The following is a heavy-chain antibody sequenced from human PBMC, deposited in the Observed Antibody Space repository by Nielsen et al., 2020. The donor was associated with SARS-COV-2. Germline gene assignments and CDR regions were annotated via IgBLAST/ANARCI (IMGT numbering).Heavy chain of an antibody. Sequence: SVKVSCKASGGTFSSYAISWVRQAPGQGLEWMGGIIPIFGTADYAQKFQGRVTITADESTSTAYMELSSLRSEDTAVYYCARARSSSWYSGQHFDYWGQGTLVTVSS. D-gene: IGHD6-13*01. CDR1: GGTFSSYA. CDR2: IIPIFGTA. J-gene: IGHJ4*02. CDR3: ARARSSSWYSGQHFDY. V-gene: IGHV1-69*13.